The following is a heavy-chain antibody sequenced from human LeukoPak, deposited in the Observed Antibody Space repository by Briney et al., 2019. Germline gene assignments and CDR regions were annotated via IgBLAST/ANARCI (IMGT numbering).Heavy chain of an antibody. Sequence: GGSLRLSCAASGFTFSSYDMHWVRQATGKGLEWVSAIGAAGGSYYPGSVKGRFTISRENAKDSLYLQMNSLRAEDTAVYYCARSSYSSSSSVRGQGTMVTVSS. CDR3: ARSSYSSSSSV. CDR1: GFTFSSYD. CDR2: IGAAGGS. J-gene: IGHJ3*01. D-gene: IGHD6-6*01. V-gene: IGHV3-13*01.